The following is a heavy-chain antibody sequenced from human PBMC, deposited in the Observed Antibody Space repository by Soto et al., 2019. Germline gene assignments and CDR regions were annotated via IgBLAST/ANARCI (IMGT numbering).Heavy chain of an antibody. CDR3: GRDDAPVAESVGDVFDV. Sequence: SQTLSLTCALSRDSVSSNSAAWNWIRQSPSRGLEWLGRTYYRSKWNNDNAISVKSRITINENTPKTQFSLQLNSVTPEDTAVNCCGRDDAPVAESVGDVFDVWGQGTMVTVSS. J-gene: IGHJ3*01. CDR2: TYYRSKWNN. CDR1: RDSVSSNSAA. V-gene: IGHV6-1*01. D-gene: IGHD2-15*01.